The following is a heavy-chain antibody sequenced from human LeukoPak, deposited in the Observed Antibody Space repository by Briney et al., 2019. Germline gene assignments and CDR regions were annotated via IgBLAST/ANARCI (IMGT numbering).Heavy chain of an antibody. D-gene: IGHD3-10*01. CDR3: AKDRGTYYYGSGSL. J-gene: IGHJ4*02. CDR1: GFTFSSYG. Sequence: GGSLRLSCAASGFTFSSYGMHWVRQAPGKGLEWVAFIRFDGSNKYYADSVKGRFTISRDNSKNTLYLQMKSLRAEDTAVYFCAKDRGTYYYGSGSLWGQGTLVTVSS. CDR2: IRFDGSNK. V-gene: IGHV3-30*02.